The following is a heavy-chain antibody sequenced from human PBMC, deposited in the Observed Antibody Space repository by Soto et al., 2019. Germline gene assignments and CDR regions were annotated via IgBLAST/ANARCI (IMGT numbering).Heavy chain of an antibody. CDR1: GGSISSYY. J-gene: IGHJ5*02. Sequence: PSETLSLTCTVSGGSISSYYWSWIRQPPGKGLEWIGYIYYSKSTNYNPSLKSRVTITVDTSKNQFSLKLSSVTDADTAVYYFARVTTGYYYGSGTDWFDPWGQGTLVTVSS. CDR2: IYYSKST. V-gene: IGHV4-59*01. CDR3: ARVTTGYYYGSGTDWFDP. D-gene: IGHD3-10*01.